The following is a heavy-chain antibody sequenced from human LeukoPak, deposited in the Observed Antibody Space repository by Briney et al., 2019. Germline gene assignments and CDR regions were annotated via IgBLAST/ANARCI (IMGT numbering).Heavy chain of an antibody. D-gene: IGHD5-24*01. CDR2: IYYSGIT. V-gene: IGHV4-59*12. CDR1: GGSISSYY. Sequence: SETLSLACTVSGGSISSYYWSWIRQPPGKGLEWIGYIYYSGITNYNPSLKSRLIISVDTSTNQFSLRLSSVTAADTAVYYCARGREITSYRYYFGYWGQGTLVTVSS. CDR3: ARGREITSYRYYFGY. J-gene: IGHJ4*02.